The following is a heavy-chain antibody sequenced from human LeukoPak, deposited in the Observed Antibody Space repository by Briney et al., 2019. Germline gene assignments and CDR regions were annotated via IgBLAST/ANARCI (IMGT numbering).Heavy chain of an antibody. Sequence: PSETLSLTCAVSGYSISSGYYWGWIRQPPGKGLEWIGSIYHSGSTYYNPSLKSRVTISVDTSKNQFSLKLSSVTAADTAVYYCARLKYNSGGAFDIWGQGTMVTVSS. CDR1: GYSISSGYY. CDR3: ARLKYNSGGAFDI. CDR2: IYHSGST. J-gene: IGHJ3*02. D-gene: IGHD1-1*01. V-gene: IGHV4-38-2*01.